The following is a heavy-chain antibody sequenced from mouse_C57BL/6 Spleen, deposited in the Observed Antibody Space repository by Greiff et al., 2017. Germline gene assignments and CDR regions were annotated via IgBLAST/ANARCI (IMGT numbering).Heavy chain of an antibody. V-gene: IGHV1-69*01. D-gene: IGHD3-2*02. Sequence: QVQLQQPGAELVMPGASVKLSCKASGYTFTSYWMHWVKQRPGQGLEWIGEIDPSDSFTNYNQKFKGKSTLTVDKSSSTAYMQLSSLTSEDSAVYYCAREDTAQGFAYWGQGTLVTVSS. CDR1: GYTFTSYW. CDR3: AREDTAQGFAY. CDR2: IDPSDSFT. J-gene: IGHJ3*01.